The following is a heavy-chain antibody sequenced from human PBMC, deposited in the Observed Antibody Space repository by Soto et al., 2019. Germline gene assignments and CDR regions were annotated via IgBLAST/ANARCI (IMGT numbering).Heavy chain of an antibody. J-gene: IGHJ5*02. V-gene: IGHV1-8*01. Sequence: ASVKVSCKASGYTFTSYDINWVRQATGQGLEWMGWMNPNSGNTGYAQKFQGRVTMTRNTSISTAYMELSSLRSEDTAVYYCARGVGPGTEYNQYNWFDPWGQGTLVTVSS. CDR1: GYTFTSYD. D-gene: IGHD3-10*01. CDR2: MNPNSGNT. CDR3: ARGVGPGTEYNQYNWFDP.